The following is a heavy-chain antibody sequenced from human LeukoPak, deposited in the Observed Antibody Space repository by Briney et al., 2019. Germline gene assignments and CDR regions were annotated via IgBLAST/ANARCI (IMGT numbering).Heavy chain of an antibody. CDR1: GFTFSSYW. D-gene: IGHD1-26*01. Sequence: GGSLRLSCAVSGFTFSSYWMHWVRQAPGKGLVWVSRINSDGSSTSYADSVKGRFTISRDNAKNTLYLQMNSLRAEDTAVYYCARVNMEWELPYFDYWRQGTLVTVSS. CDR3: ARVNMEWELPYFDY. V-gene: IGHV3-74*01. CDR2: INSDGSST. J-gene: IGHJ4*02.